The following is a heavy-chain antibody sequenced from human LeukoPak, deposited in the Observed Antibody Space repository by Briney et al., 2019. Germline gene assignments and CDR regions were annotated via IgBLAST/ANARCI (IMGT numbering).Heavy chain of an antibody. CDR1: GFTFSDYY. V-gene: IGHV3-11*01. CDR2: ISSSGSTI. CDR3: ARYRVGFLNSSARKGYFDY. D-gene: IGHD3-22*01. J-gene: IGHJ4*02. Sequence: GGSLRLSCAASGFTFSDYYMSWIRQAPGKGLEWVSYISSSGSTIYYTDSVKGRFTISRDNAKNSLYLQMNSLRAEDTAVYYCARYRVGFLNSSARKGYFDYWGQGTLVTVSS.